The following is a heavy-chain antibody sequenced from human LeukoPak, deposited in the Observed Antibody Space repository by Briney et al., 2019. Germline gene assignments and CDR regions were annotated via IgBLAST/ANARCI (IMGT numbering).Heavy chain of an antibody. J-gene: IGHJ4*02. Sequence: GGSLRLSCAASGFTFSSYWMSWVRQAPGKGLEWVANIKQDGSEKYYVDSVKGRFTISRDNAKNSLYLQMNSLRAEDTAVYYCAREYSSSWYIVTFDYWGQGTLVTVSS. V-gene: IGHV3-7*01. CDR2: IKQDGSEK. CDR1: GFTFSSYW. CDR3: AREYSSSWYIVTFDY. D-gene: IGHD6-13*01.